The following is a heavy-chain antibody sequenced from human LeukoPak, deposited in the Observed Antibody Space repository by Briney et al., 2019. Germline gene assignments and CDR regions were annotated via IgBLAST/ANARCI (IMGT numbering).Heavy chain of an antibody. CDR1: GGSFSGYY. J-gene: IGHJ6*03. D-gene: IGHD2-2*01. Sequence: SETLSLTCAVYGGSFSGYYWSWIRQPPGKGLEWIVEINHSGSTNYNPSLKSRVTISVDTSKNQFSLKLSSVTAADKAVYYCARGVRDIVVVPAAQQIYYYYYMDVWGKGTTVTVSS. CDR3: ARGVRDIVVVPAAQQIYYYYYMDV. V-gene: IGHV4-34*01. CDR2: INHSGST.